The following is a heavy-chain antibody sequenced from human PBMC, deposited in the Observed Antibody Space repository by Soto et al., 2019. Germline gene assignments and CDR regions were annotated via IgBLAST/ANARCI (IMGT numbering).Heavy chain of an antibody. CDR2: INPSGGST. V-gene: IGHV1-46*01. D-gene: IGHD3-22*01. CDR3: ARTNGNYYDSSGSLYYYYGMDV. J-gene: IGHJ6*02. Sequence: GASVKVSCKASGYTFTSYYFHWVRQAPGQGLEWVGLINPSGGSTTYAQKFQGRVTITRDTSASTAYMELSSLRSEDTAVYYCARTNGNYYDSSGSLYYYYGMDVWGQGTTVTVSS. CDR1: GYTFTSYY.